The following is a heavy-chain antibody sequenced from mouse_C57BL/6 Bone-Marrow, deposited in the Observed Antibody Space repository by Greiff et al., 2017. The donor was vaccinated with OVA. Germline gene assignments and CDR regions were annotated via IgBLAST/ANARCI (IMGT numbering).Heavy chain of an antibody. CDR3: ARGGLITTGGVYFDY. J-gene: IGHJ2*01. V-gene: IGHV1-81*01. Sequence: QVQLQQSGAELARPGASVKLSCKASGYTFTSYGISWVKQRTGQGLEWIGEIYPRSGNTYYNEKFKGKATLTADKSSSTAYMELRSLTSEYSAVCCWARGGLITTGGVYFDYWGQGTTLTVSS. CDR1: GYTFTSYG. D-gene: IGHD1-1*01. CDR2: IYPRSGNT.